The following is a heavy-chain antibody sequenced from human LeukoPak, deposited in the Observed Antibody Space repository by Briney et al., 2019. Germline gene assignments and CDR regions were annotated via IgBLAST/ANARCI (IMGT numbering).Heavy chain of an antibody. D-gene: IGHD5-24*01. CDR1: GFTFRNYW. Sequence: GGSLRLSCAASGFTFRNYWMHWIRQAPGKGLVWVSRVKGDGSFTDYADSVKGRFTISRDNAKNTLYLQMYSLRAEDTAAYYCVRDGDDYNFDYWGQGSLVTVSS. CDR3: VRDGDDYNFDY. CDR2: VKGDGSFT. V-gene: IGHV3-74*01. J-gene: IGHJ4*02.